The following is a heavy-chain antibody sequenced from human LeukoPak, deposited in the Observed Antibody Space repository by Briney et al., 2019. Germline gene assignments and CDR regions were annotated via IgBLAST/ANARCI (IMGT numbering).Heavy chain of an antibody. CDR2: VFYSGGT. CDR3: AIEVRESITLINGDC. D-gene: IGHD3-10*01. J-gene: IGHJ4*02. CDR1: GGSISSSSSY. V-gene: IGHV4-39*07. Sequence: PSETLSLTCTVSGGSISSSSSYWGWIRQPPGKGLEWIGSVFYSGGTYYNPSLKSRVTMSVDTSQNQFSLKLRSVTAADTAVYYCAIEVRESITLINGDCWGQGTLVTVSS.